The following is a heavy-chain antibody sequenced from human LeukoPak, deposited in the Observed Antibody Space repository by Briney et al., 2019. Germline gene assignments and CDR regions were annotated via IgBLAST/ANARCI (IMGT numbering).Heavy chain of an antibody. CDR2: FDPEDGET. D-gene: IGHD2-2*01. Sequence: ASVKVSCKVSGFTLTELSMHWVRQAPGKGLEWMGGFDPEDGETIYAQKFQGRVTMTEDTSTDTAYMELSSLRSEDTAVYYCAPSYQLLEYFDYSGQGTLVTVSS. CDR3: APSYQLLEYFDY. CDR1: GFTLTELS. J-gene: IGHJ4*02. V-gene: IGHV1-24*01.